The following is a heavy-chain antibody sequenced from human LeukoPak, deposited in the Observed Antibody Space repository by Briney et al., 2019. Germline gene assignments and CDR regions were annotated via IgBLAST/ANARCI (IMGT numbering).Heavy chain of an antibody. Sequence: GGSLRLSCAASGFTFTNYAMTWVRQAPGKGLEWVSSISGAGTYYADSVKGRFTISRDNYKNTLYLRMNSLRADDTAVYYCARDPNGNYVGAFDFQRWGQGTLVIVSS. J-gene: IGHJ1*01. CDR1: GFTFTNYA. CDR2: ISGAGT. D-gene: IGHD1-7*01. CDR3: ARDPNGNYVGAFDFQR. V-gene: IGHV3-23*01.